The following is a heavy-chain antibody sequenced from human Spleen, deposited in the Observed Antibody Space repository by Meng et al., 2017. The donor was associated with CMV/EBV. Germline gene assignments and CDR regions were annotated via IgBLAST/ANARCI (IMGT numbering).Heavy chain of an antibody. J-gene: IGHJ6*02. D-gene: IGHD1-26*01. Sequence: LSLTCAASGFTFSSYSMNWVRQAPGKGLEWVSSISSSSSYIYYADSVKGRFTISRDNSRNTLFLQMNSPRAEDTAVYYCAKDGTSAMDVWGQGTTVTVSS. CDR2: ISSSSSYI. CDR1: GFTFSSYS. CDR3: AKDGTSAMDV. V-gene: IGHV3-21*01.